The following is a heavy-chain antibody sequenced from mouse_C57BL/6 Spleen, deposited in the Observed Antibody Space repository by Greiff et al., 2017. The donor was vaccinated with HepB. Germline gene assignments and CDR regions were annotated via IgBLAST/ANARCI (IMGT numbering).Heavy chain of an antibody. Sequence: VQLQQPGAELVMPGASVKLSCKASGYTFTSYWMHWVKQRPGQGLEWIGEIDPSDSYTNYNQKFKGKSTLTVDKSSSTAYMQLSSLTSEDSAVYYCARGRLLRMDYWGQGTSVTVSS. CDR1: GYTFTSYW. J-gene: IGHJ4*01. D-gene: IGHD1-1*01. V-gene: IGHV1-69*01. CDR3: ARGRLLRMDY. CDR2: IDPSDSYT.